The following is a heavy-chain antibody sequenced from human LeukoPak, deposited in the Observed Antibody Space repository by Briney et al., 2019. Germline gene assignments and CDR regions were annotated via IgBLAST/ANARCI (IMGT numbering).Heavy chain of an antibody. CDR2: ISGSGGST. D-gene: IGHD3-22*01. CDR1: GFTFSSYA. Sequence: GGSLRLSCAASGFTFSSYAMSWVRQAPGRGLEWVSAISGSGGSTYYADSVKGRFTISRDNSKNTLYLQMNSLRAEDTAVYYCAKDLYYYDSSGYTNWGQGTLVTVSS. V-gene: IGHV3-23*01. J-gene: IGHJ4*02. CDR3: AKDLYYYDSSGYTN.